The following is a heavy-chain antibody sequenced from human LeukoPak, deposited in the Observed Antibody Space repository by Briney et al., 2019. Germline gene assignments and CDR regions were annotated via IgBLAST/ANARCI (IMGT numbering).Heavy chain of an antibody. CDR3: ARDQGIAVAGTGVDY. CDR1: GFTFSSYS. Sequence: GGSLRLSCAASGFTFSSYSMNWVRQAPGKGLEWVSSISSSSSYIYYADSVKGRFTISRDNAKNSLYPQMNSLRAEDTAVYYCARDQGIAVAGTGVDYWGQGTLVTVSS. J-gene: IGHJ4*02. CDR2: ISSSSSYI. V-gene: IGHV3-21*01. D-gene: IGHD6-19*01.